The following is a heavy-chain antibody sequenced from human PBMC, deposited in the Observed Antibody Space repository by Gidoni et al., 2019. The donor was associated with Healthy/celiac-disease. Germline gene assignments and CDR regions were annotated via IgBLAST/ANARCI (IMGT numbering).Heavy chain of an antibody. D-gene: IGHD6-13*01. CDR1: GFTFSSYS. Sequence: EVQLVESGGGLVQPGGSLRLSCAASGFTFSSYSMNWVRQAPGKGLEWVSYISSSSSTIYYADSVKGRFTISRDNAKNSLYLQMNSLRAEDTAVYYCARIAAALPWDYYYYYGMDVWGQGTTVTVSS. CDR3: ARIAAALPWDYYYYYGMDV. V-gene: IGHV3-48*04. CDR2: ISSSSSTI. J-gene: IGHJ6*02.